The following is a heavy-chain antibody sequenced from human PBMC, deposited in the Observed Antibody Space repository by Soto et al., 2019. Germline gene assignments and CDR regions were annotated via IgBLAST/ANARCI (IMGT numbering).Heavy chain of an antibody. D-gene: IGHD3-9*01. J-gene: IGHJ4*02. V-gene: IGHV1-3*01. Sequence: ASVKVSCKASGYTFTSYAMHWVRQAPGQRLEWMGWINAGNGNTKYSQKFQGRVTITRDTSASTAYMELSSLRSEDTAVYYCARSQMYYDILTGYFDYWGQGTLVTVSS. CDR3: ARSQMYYDILTGYFDY. CDR2: INAGNGNT. CDR1: GYTFTSYA.